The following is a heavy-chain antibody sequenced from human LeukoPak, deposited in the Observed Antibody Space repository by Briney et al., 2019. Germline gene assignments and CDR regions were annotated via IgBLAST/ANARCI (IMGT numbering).Heavy chain of an antibody. J-gene: IGHJ4*02. Sequence: PGGSLRLSCAASGFTFSSYIMNWVRQAPGRGLEWVSSIGSSSSYIYYADSTKGRFTISRDNAKKSLYLQMNSLRAEDTAVYYCARVLAYYDFWSGYSDYWGQGTLVTVSS. CDR1: GFTFSSYI. CDR2: IGSSSSYI. CDR3: ARVLAYYDFWSGYSDY. D-gene: IGHD3-3*01. V-gene: IGHV3-21*01.